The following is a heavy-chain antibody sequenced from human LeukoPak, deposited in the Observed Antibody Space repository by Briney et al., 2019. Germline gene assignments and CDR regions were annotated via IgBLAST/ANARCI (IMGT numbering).Heavy chain of an antibody. V-gene: IGHV3-48*02. J-gene: IGHJ4*02. CDR3: RRGETARVDY. CDR1: GFTFSTYN. CDR2: ISSGSSTI. D-gene: IGHD3-16*01. Sequence: GGSLRLSCAASGFTFSTYNMNWVRQAPGKGLEWLSYISSGSSTIYYADSVEGRFTISRDTAKSSLYLQMNSLRDEDTAVYYCRRGETARVDYWGQGILVTVSS.